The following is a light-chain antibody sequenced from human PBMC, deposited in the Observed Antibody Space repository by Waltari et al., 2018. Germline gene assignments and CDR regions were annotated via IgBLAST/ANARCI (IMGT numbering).Light chain of an antibody. CDR1: QSVRTN. CDR3: QQYYVWPPIT. CDR2: GAS. J-gene: IGKJ4*01. Sequence: VLLTQSPASLSVSPGYTVILSCRASQSVRTNLVWYQQKAGQAPRTLIYGASTRASGVPSRFSGSGSETDFTLIISSLQSEDAAVYFCQQYYVWPPITFGGGTKLEI. V-gene: IGKV3-15*01.